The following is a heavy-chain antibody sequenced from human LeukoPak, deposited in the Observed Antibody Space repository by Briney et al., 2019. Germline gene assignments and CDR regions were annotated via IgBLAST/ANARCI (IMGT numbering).Heavy chain of an antibody. CDR1: GFTFSNYA. CDR3: AKDRGYSGYDFSDY. Sequence: PGGSLRLSCTASGFTFSNYAMSWVRQAPGKGLEWVSTISGSDGSTYYADSVKGRFTISRDNSKNTLYLQMNSLRAEDTAVYYCAKDRGYSGYDFSDYWGQGTLVTVSS. CDR2: ISGSDGST. D-gene: IGHD5-12*01. J-gene: IGHJ4*02. V-gene: IGHV3-23*01.